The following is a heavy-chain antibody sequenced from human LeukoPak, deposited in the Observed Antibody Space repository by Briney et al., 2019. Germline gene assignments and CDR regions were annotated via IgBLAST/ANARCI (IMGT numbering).Heavy chain of an antibody. CDR3: AALAAAGTSDY. J-gene: IGHJ4*02. CDR1: GGSISSYY. CDR2: IYYSGST. D-gene: IGHD6-13*01. V-gene: IGHV4-59*01. Sequence: MTSETLSLTCTVSGGSISSYYWSWIRQPPGKGLEWIGYIYYSGSTNYNPSLKSRVTISVDTSKNQFSLKLSSVTAADTAVYYCAALAAAGTSDYWGQGTLVTVSS.